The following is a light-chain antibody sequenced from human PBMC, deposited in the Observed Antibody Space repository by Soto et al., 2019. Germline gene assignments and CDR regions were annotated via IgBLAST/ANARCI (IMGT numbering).Light chain of an antibody. CDR1: SSNIGKSF. J-gene: IGLJ1*01. CDR3: GTWDRSLSVYV. Sequence: QSVLTQPPSASAAPGQKVTISCSGSSSNIGKSFVSWNQQLPATVPKLLIYDNDQRPSGIPDRFSGSKSGTSATMVITGLQTGDDADYYCGTWDRSLSVYVFGFGTKVTVL. CDR2: DND. V-gene: IGLV1-51*01.